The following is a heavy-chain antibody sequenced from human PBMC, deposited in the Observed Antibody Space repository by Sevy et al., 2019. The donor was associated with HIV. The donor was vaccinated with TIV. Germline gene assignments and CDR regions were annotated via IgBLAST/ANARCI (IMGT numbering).Heavy chain of an antibody. V-gene: IGHV1-24*01. J-gene: IGHJ4*02. CDR2: FDPEDGRT. CDR1: GYTLTDFS. Sequence: ASVKVSCKLSGYTLTDFSMHWVRQAPGKGLEWVATFDPEDGRTIYAQTFQGRVTMTEDTSTDTAYMELNSLRSDDTAVYYCATTKDYYDSSGYPFDYWGQGTQVTVSS. D-gene: IGHD3-22*01. CDR3: ATTKDYYDSSGYPFDY.